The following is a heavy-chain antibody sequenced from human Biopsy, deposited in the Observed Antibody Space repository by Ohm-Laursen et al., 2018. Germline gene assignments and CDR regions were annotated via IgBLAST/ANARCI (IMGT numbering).Heavy chain of an antibody. Sequence: SLRLFCAATGFRFDNTGMHWVRQGPGKGLEWVAGISWSSDSITYAKSVTGRFAISSDNGENSLYLQMNSLRPEDTALYYCTKNTQWEGSGYLDAFHIWGHGAMVTVSS. J-gene: IGHJ3*02. D-gene: IGHD3-22*01. V-gene: IGHV3-9*01. CDR3: TKNTQWEGSGYLDAFHI. CDR2: ISWSSDSI. CDR1: GFRFDNTG.